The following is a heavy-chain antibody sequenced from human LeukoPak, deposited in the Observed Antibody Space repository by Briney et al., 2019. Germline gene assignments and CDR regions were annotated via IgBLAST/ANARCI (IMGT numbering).Heavy chain of an antibody. J-gene: IGHJ4*02. CDR1: GFTFSSYG. Sequence: GGSLRLSCAASGFTFSSYGMHWVRQAPGKGLEWVAVIWYDGSNKYYADSVKGRFTISRDNSKNTLYLQMNSLRAEDTAVYYCARVSRGFGELGFDYWGQGTLVTVSS. CDR2: IWYDGSNK. V-gene: IGHV3-33*01. D-gene: IGHD3-10*01. CDR3: ARVSRGFGELGFDY.